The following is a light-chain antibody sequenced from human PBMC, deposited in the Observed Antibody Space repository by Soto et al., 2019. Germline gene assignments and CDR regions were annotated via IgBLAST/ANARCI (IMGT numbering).Light chain of an antibody. J-gene: IGLJ1*01. V-gene: IGLV2-23*02. CDR1: SGDVGNYNL. Sequence: QSALTQPASVSGSPGQSITISCTGTSGDVGNYNLVSWYQQHPGKAPRLMIYEVNKWPSGVSNRFSGSKPGNTASLTISGLQAEDEADYYCCSYVGSSTSYVFGTGTKVTVL. CDR3: CSYVGSSTSYV. CDR2: EVN.